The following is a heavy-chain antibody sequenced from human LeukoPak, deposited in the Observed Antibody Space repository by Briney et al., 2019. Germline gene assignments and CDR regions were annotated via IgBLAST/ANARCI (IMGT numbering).Heavy chain of an antibody. CDR1: GFTFSSYG. J-gene: IGHJ6*02. CDR3: AKDHRDFWSGSCMDV. D-gene: IGHD3-3*01. CDR2: ISYDGSNK. V-gene: IGHV3-30*18. Sequence: GGSLRLSCAASGFTFSSYGMHWARQAPGKGLEWVAVISYDGSNKYYADSVKGRFTISRDNSKNTLYLQMNSLRAEDTAVYYCAKDHRDFWSGSCMDVWGQGTTVTVSS.